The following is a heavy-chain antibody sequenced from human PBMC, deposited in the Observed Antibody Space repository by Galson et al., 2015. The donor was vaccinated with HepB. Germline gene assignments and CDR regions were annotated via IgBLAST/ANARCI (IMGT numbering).Heavy chain of an antibody. D-gene: IGHD6-19*01. V-gene: IGHV3-74*01. Sequence: SLRLSCAASGFTFSSYWMHWVRQAPGKGLVWVSRINSDGSSTSYADSVKGRFTISRDNAKNMLYLQMNSLRAEDTAVYYCARLAVAGPRDYWGQGTLVTVSS. CDR2: INSDGSST. CDR1: GFTFSSYW. J-gene: IGHJ4*02. CDR3: ARLAVAGPRDY.